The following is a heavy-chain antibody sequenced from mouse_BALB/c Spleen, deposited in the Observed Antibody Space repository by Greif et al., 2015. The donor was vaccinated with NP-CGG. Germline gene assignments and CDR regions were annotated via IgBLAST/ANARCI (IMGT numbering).Heavy chain of an antibody. CDR2: IWGDGST. Sequence: VKVVESGPGLVAPSQSLSITCTVSGFSLTSYGVSWVRQPPGKGLEWLGVIWGDGSTNYHSALISRLSISKDNSKSXCFLKRNSRQTDDTATYYCAKDRPYYYAMDYWGQGTSVTVSS. CDR1: GFSLTSYG. D-gene: IGHD2-14*01. V-gene: IGHV2-3*01. J-gene: IGHJ4*01. CDR3: AKDRPYYYAMDY.